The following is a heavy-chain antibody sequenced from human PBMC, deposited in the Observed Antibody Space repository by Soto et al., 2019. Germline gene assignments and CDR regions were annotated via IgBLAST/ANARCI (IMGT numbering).Heavy chain of an antibody. Sequence: GASVKVSCKASGGTLSSYAISWVRQAPGQGLEWMGGIIPIFGTANYAQKFQGRVTITADESTSTAYMELSSLRSEDTAVYYCARGVHYYDSSGYFDYWGQGTLVTVSS. D-gene: IGHD3-22*01. CDR2: IIPIFGTA. CDR3: ARGVHYYDSSGYFDY. V-gene: IGHV1-69*13. J-gene: IGHJ4*02. CDR1: GGTLSSYA.